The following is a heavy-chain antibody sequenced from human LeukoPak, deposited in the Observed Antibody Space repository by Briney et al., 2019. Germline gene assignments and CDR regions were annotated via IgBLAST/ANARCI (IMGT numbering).Heavy chain of an antibody. CDR1: GYTLTELS. V-gene: IGHV1-24*01. D-gene: IGHD1-26*01. CDR3: ATASGSYYLRGYDY. J-gene: IGHJ4*02. CDR2: FDPEDGET. Sequence: GASVKVSCKVSGYTLTELSMHWVRQAPGKGLEWMGGFDPEDGETIYAQKFQGRVTMTEDTSTDTAYMELSSLRSQGTAVYYCATASGSYYLRGYDYWGQGTLVTVSS.